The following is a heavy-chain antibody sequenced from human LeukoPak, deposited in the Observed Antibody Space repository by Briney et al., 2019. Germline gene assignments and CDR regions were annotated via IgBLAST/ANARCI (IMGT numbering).Heavy chain of an antibody. V-gene: IGHV3-30*02. D-gene: IGHD2-2*02. CDR3: AKDRRIVVVPAAIALDY. CDR1: GFTFSNYA. J-gene: IGHJ4*02. CDR2: IDYDGTGM. Sequence: GGSLRLSCVASGFTFSNYAVNWVRQAPGKGLEWVSYIDYDGTGMSYTDSVKGRFTISRDNANNTLYLQMNSLRAEDTAVYYCAKDRRIVVVPAAIALDYWGQGTLVTVSS.